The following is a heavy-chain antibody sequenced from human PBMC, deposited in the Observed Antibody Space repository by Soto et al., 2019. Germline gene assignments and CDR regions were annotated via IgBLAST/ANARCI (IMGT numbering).Heavy chain of an antibody. J-gene: IGHJ6*02. CDR2: IYYSGST. CDR3: ATGGGSGSYYSYYYYGMDV. Sequence: PSETLSLTCTVSGGSISSYYWSWIRQPPGKGLEWIGYIYYSGSTNYNPSLKSRVTISVDTSKNQFSLKLSSVTAADTAVYYCATGGGSGSYYSYYYYGMDVWGQGTTVTVSS. D-gene: IGHD3-10*01. CDR1: GGSISSYY. V-gene: IGHV4-59*01.